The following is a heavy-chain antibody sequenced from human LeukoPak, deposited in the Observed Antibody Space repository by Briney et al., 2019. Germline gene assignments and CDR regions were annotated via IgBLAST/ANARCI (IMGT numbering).Heavy chain of an antibody. D-gene: IGHD3-3*01. CDR3: ARDRGTIFGVVTDY. J-gene: IGHJ4*02. CDR1: GYTFTSYG. CDR2: ISAYNGNT. Sequence: GASVKVSCKASGYTFTSYGISWVRQAPGQGLEWMGRISAYNGNTNYAQKLQGRVTMTTDTSTSTAYMELRSLRSDDTAVYYCARDRGTIFGVVTDYWGQGTLVTVSS. V-gene: IGHV1-18*01.